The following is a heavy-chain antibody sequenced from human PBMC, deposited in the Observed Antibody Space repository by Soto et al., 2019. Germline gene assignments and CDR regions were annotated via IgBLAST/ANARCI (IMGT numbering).Heavy chain of an antibody. D-gene: IGHD4-17*01. J-gene: IGHJ6*02. V-gene: IGHV3-23*01. CDR3: ANANRLRDYYYYVMDV. CDR1: GFTFSSYA. Sequence: GGSLRLSCAASGFTFSSYAMSWVRQAPGKGLEWVSAISGSGGSTYYADSVKGRFTISRDNSKNTLYLQMNSLRAEDTAVYYCANANRLRDYYYYVMDVWGQGTTVTVSS. CDR2: ISGSGGST.